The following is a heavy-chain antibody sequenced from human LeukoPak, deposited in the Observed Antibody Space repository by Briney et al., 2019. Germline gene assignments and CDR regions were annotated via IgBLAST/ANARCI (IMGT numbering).Heavy chain of an antibody. Sequence: SETLSLTCTVSGASISSYYWTWIRQPAGEGLEWIGRIYTSGSTNYNPSLTSRVTMSVDTSKNQFSLKLSSVPAADTAVYYCARERGGSWSYGHFDYWGQGTLVTVSS. CDR2: IYTSGST. CDR3: ARERGGSWSYGHFDY. V-gene: IGHV4-4*07. D-gene: IGHD1-26*01. CDR1: GASISSYY. J-gene: IGHJ4*02.